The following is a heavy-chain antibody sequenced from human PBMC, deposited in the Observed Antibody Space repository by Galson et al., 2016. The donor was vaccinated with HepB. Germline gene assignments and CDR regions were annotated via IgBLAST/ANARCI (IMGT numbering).Heavy chain of an antibody. CDR2: TYYRLKWNN. Sequence: CAISGDSVSSSRAAWNWIRQSPSRGLEWLGRTYYRLKWNNDYAVSVKSRIIINPDTSKNQFSLQLKSVTPEEPAVYYCARAVEYYTFWSRLYGMDVWGQGTTVIVSS. V-gene: IGHV6-1*01. D-gene: IGHD3-3*01. J-gene: IGHJ6*02. CDR1: GDSVSSSRAA. CDR3: ARAVEYYTFWSRLYGMDV.